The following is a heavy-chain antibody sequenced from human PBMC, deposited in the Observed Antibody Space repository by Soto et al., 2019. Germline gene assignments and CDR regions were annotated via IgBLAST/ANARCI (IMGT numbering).Heavy chain of an antibody. D-gene: IGHD2-21*02. CDR2: IIPIFGTA. CDR1: GGTFSSYA. CDR3: ARGWDCGGDCYSGSQYGMDV. V-gene: IGHV1-69*13. J-gene: IGHJ6*02. Sequence: SVKVSCKASGGTFSSYAISWVRQAPGQGLEWMGGIIPIFGTANYAQKFQGRVTITADESTSTAYMELSSLRSEDTAVYYCARGWDCGGDCYSGSQYGMDVWGQGTTVTVS.